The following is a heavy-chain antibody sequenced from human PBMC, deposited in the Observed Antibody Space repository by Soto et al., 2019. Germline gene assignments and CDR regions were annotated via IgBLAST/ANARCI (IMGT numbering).Heavy chain of an antibody. J-gene: IGHJ4*02. CDR2: IFYSGST. CDR3: ARRYGWLYFDY. CDR1: GGSISRSKYF. V-gene: IGHV4-39*01. D-gene: IGHD6-19*01. Sequence: ALETPSPTWTVSGGSISRSKYFFGRIRQPPGKGLEWIGTIFYSGSTYYNPSLKSRVTISVDTSKNQFSLRLISVTAADTALYYCARRYGWLYFDYWGQGSLVTVS.